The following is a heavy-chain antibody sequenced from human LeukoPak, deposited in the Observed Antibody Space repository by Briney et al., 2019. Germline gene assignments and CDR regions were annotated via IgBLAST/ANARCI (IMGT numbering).Heavy chain of an antibody. CDR2: IYYSGST. Sequence: SETRSLTCTVSGGSIRSYYWSWIRQPPGKGLEWIGYIYYSGSTKYNPSLKSRATISVDTSKNQFSLKLNSVTAADTAVYYCASGSYYFDYWGQGTLVTVSS. CDR3: ASGSYYFDY. V-gene: IGHV4-59*08. D-gene: IGHD1-26*01. CDR1: GGSIRSYY. J-gene: IGHJ4*02.